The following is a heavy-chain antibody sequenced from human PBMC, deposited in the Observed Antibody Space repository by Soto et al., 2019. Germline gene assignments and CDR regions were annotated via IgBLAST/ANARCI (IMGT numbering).Heavy chain of an antibody. CDR3: ARAMAAADKSECRFWFDP. Sequence: VQLVQSGAEVREPGASVMLSCKTSGYAFTMFYMSWVRQAPGQGLEWMGTLNPDGGRTTYAQNFQGRLTMTSDTSTGTIYMELSSLKSDDTAVYYCARAMAAADKSECRFWFDPWGQGALVTVSS. V-gene: IGHV1-46*01. CDR1: GYAFTMFY. CDR2: LNPDGGRT. J-gene: IGHJ5*02. D-gene: IGHD6-25*01.